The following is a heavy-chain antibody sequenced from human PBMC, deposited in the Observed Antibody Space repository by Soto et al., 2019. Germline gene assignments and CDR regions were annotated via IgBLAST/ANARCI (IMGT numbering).Heavy chain of an antibody. D-gene: IGHD4-17*01. V-gene: IGHV4-59*01. CDR3: ARAYGDYVFDY. J-gene: IGHJ4*02. CDR1: GGSISSYY. Sequence: QVQLHESGAGQVRPSETLCLTCTVSGGSISSYYWSWIRQPPGKGLEWIGYIYYSGSTNYNPSLKSRVTISVDTSKNQFSLKLSSVTAADTAVYYCARAYGDYVFDYWGQGTLVTVSS. CDR2: IYYSGST.